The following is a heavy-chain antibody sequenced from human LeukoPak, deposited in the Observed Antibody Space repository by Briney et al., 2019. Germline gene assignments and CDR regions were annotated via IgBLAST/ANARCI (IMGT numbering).Heavy chain of an antibody. CDR1: GYPISSGYY. D-gene: IGHD5-18*01. CDR2: IYHSGST. V-gene: IGHV4-38-2*01. J-gene: IGHJ4*02. CDR3: ARQRYSYGYPGY. Sequence: SETLSLTCAVSGYPISSGYYWGWIRPPPGKGLEWIGSIYHSGSTYYNPSLKSRVTISVDTSKNQFSLRLSSVTAADTAVYYCARQRYSYGYPGYWGQGTLVTVSS.